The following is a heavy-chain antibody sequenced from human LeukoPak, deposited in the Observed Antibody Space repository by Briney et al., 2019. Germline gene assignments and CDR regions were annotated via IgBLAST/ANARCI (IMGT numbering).Heavy chain of an antibody. V-gene: IGHV4-31*03. J-gene: IGHJ4*02. CDR1: GGSISSGGYY. D-gene: IGHD3-22*01. CDR3: ARDRRYYDSSGFVIRYFDY. CDR2: IYYSGST. Sequence: SSQTLSLTCTVSGGSISSGGYYWSWIRQHPGKGLEWIGYIYYSGSTYYNPSLKSRVTISVDTSKNQFSLKLSSVTAADTAVYYCARDRRYYDSSGFVIRYFDYWGQGTLVTVSS.